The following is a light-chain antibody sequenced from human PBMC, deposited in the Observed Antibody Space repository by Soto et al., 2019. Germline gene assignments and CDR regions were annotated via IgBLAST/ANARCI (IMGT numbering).Light chain of an antibody. CDR1: SSIIGNNY. J-gene: IGLJ1*01. Sequence: QSMLTQPPSVSAAPRQKVTISCSGSSIIGNNYVSWYQHLPGTAPKLLIYDNSKRPSGIPDRFSGSKSGTSATLGITGLQTGDEADYYCGTWDSSLSAYVLGSGTKVTVL. CDR3: GTWDSSLSAYV. CDR2: DNS. V-gene: IGLV1-51*01.